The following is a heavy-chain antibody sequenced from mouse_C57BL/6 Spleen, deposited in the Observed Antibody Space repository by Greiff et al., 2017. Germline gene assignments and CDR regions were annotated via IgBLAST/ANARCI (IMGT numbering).Heavy chain of an antibody. CDR3: ARLMITTGYYFDY. D-gene: IGHD2-4*01. CDR2: ISSGGSYT. V-gene: IGHV5-6*01. J-gene: IGHJ2*01. Sequence: EVQLVESGGDLVKPGGSLKLSCAASGFTFSSYGMSWVRQTPDKRLEWVATISSGGSYTYYPDSVKGRFTISRDNAKNTLYLQMSSLKSEDTAMYYCARLMITTGYYFDYWGQGTTLTVSS. CDR1: GFTFSSYG.